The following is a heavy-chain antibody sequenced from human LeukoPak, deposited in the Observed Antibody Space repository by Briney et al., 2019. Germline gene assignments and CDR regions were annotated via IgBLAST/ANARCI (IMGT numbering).Heavy chain of an antibody. CDR3: ATHSTSYGGDTTYPFDH. CDR1: GGSISTSSYY. J-gene: IGHJ4*02. D-gene: IGHD2-21*01. V-gene: IGHV4-39*01. CDR2: VYYSGRT. Sequence: SETLSLTCAVSGGSISTSSYYWGWIRQPPGKGLEWVGAVYYSGRTYYSRSLKSRVTISVDTSKNQFSLMLSPVTAADTAVYYCATHSTSYGGDTTYPFDHWGQGTLVTVSS.